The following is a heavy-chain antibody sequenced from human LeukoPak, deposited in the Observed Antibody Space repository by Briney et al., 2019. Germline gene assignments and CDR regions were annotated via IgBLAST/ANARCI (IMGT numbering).Heavy chain of an antibody. Sequence: GASVKVSCKASGYTFTSYYMHWVRQVPGQGLEWMGIINPSGGSTSYAQKFQGRVTMTRDTSTSTVYMELSSLRSEDTAVYYCARGDIVVVTAIPYAFDIWGQGTMVTVSS. D-gene: IGHD2-21*02. CDR1: GYTFTSYY. CDR2: INPSGGST. V-gene: IGHV1-46*01. J-gene: IGHJ3*02. CDR3: ARGDIVVVTAIPYAFDI.